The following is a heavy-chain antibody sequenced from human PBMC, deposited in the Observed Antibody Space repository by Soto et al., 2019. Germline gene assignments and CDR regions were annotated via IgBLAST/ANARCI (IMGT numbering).Heavy chain of an antibody. Sequence: PGGSLRLSCVASGFIFNDYPGSWDHQAPGNRLEWVSRITETAGRTSDGASVNGLFSVSRDRRTFYRHMGSLRAENTAIYYCAQAAGVETSGYPIFYFRFCGQGGLVAVAS. V-gene: IGHV3-23*01. CDR2: ITETAGRT. CDR1: GFIFNDYP. CDR3: AQAAGVETSGYPIFYFRF. D-gene: IGHD3-9*01. J-gene: IGHJ4*02.